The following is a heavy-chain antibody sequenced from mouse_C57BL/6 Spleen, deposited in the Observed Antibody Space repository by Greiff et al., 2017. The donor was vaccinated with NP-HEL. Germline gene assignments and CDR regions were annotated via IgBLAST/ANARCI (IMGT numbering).Heavy chain of an antibody. CDR3: ARESSFRYFDV. J-gene: IGHJ1*03. Sequence: VQLQQPGAELVRPGSSVKLSCKASGYTFTSYWMHWVKQRPIQGLEWIGNIDPSDSDTHYNQKFKDKATLTVDKSSSTAYMQLSSLTSEDSAVYYCARESSFRYFDVWGTGTTVTVSS. V-gene: IGHV1-52*01. CDR2: IDPSDSDT. CDR1: GYTFTSYW.